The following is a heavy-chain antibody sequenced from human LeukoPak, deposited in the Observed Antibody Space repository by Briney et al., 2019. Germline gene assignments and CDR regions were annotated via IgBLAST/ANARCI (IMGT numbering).Heavy chain of an antibody. CDR2: ISGSGGGT. J-gene: IGHJ3*01. D-gene: IGHD2-21*01. CDR1: GFTFSSYA. Sequence: SGGSLRLSCAASGFTFSSYAMSWVRQAPGKGLEWFSAISGSGGGTYYADSVKGRFTISRDNSKNTLYLQINSLRAEDTAVYYCAKGRLKFDVWGQGTMVTVSS. CDR3: AKGRLKFDV. V-gene: IGHV3-23*01.